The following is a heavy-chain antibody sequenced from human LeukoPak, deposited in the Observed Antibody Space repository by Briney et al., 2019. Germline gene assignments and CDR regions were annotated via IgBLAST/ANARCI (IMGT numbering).Heavy chain of an antibody. V-gene: IGHV3-74*01. CDR3: ARSGAPTPDY. J-gene: IGHJ4*02. CDR1: GFTFSSYW. CDR2: IDSGGSGA. D-gene: IGHD2-15*01. Sequence: GGSLRLSCAASGFTFSSYWMHWVRQAQGKGLEWISRIDSGGSGAIYAYYVKGRFTLCRDTAKNTLNLQMNSLRAEDTALYYCARSGAPTPDYWGQGTLVIVSS.